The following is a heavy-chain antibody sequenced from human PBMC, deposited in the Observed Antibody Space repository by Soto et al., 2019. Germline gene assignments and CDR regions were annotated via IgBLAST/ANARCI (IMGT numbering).Heavy chain of an antibody. Sequence: SVKVSCKASGGTFSSYAISWVRQAPGQGLEWMGGIIPIFGTANYAQKFQGRVTITADECTSTAYMELSSLRSEDTAVYYCARGSYDSSGPPGDYWGQGTLVTAPQ. V-gene: IGHV1-69*13. CDR3: ARGSYDSSGPPGDY. D-gene: IGHD3-22*01. CDR2: IIPIFGTA. J-gene: IGHJ4*02. CDR1: GGTFSSYA.